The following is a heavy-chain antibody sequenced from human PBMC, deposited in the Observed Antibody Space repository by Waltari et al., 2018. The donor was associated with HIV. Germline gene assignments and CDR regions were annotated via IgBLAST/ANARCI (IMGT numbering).Heavy chain of an antibody. V-gene: IGHV4-59*08. CDR3: AAGYNCDYWGQGSLVSVSSGVDV. Sequence: QVHLQESGPGLVKPSETLSLTCTVSGGSISGYYCSWVRQTPEKGLELIGYITYGRNNNSNPSLQRRVTISVDTSKNPFSLKLNSVTAADTAVYFCAAGYNCDYWGQGSLVSVSSGVDVWGQGTTVTVSS. CDR2: ITYGRNN. J-gene: IGHJ6*02. CDR1: GGSISGYY. D-gene: IGHD1-1*01.